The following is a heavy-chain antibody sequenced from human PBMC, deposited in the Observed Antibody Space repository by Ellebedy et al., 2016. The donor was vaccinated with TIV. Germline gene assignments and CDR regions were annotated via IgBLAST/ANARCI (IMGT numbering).Heavy chain of an antibody. J-gene: IGHJ4*02. D-gene: IGHD3-10*01. Sequence: AASVKVSCKASGYSFTHYAISWARQAPGQGLEWMGWINPKTGDIHYVQRFQGRVTMTRDTSITTVYMELDRLTSDDTAVYYCARDRMGSYEYWGQGTRVTVSS. V-gene: IGHV1-2*02. CDR3: ARDRMGSYEY. CDR1: GYSFTHYA. CDR2: INPKTGDI.